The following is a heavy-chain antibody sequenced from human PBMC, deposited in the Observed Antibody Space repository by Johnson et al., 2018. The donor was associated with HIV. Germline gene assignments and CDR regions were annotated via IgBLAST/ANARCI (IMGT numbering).Heavy chain of an antibody. D-gene: IGHD2-21*02. J-gene: IGHJ3*02. Sequence: QVQLVESGGGVVQPGGSLRLSCAASGFTFSSYGMHWVRQAPGKGLEWVAFIRYDGSNKYYADSVKGRFTISRDNSKNTLYLQMNSLRAGDTAVYYCAKLWAYCGGDCYWRGHDAFDIWCQGTMVTVSS. V-gene: IGHV3-30*02. CDR1: GFTFSSYG. CDR3: AKLWAYCGGDCYWRGHDAFDI. CDR2: IRYDGSNK.